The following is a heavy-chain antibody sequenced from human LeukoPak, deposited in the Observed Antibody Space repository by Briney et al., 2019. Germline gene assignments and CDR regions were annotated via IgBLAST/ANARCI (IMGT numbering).Heavy chain of an antibody. CDR1: GFTFSSHG. V-gene: IGHV3-30*19. CDR2: ISYDGTKI. CDR3: ARESGWGLPHAFDF. Sequence: GGSLRLSCAASGFTFSSHGMHWVRQAPGKGLEWVTLISYDGTKIYYADSVKGRFTISRDNSKNTLYLQMNSLRDEDTAMYYCARESGWGLPHAFDFWGQGTMITVSS. J-gene: IGHJ3*01. D-gene: IGHD3-3*01.